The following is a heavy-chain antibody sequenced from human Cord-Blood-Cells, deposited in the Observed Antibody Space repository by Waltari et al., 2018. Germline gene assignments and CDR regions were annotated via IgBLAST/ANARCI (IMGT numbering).Heavy chain of an antibody. CDR3: ASSNYYDSSGYPGGAFDI. V-gene: IGHV1-2*02. J-gene: IGHJ3*02. CDR1: GYTFTGYY. D-gene: IGHD3-22*01. Sequence: QVQLVQSGAEVKKPGASVKVSCKASGYTFTGYYMHWVRQAHGQGLEWMGWINPNSGGTNYAQKFQGRVTMTRDTSISTAYMELSRLRSDDTAVYYCASSNYYDSSGYPGGAFDIWGQGTMVTVSS. CDR2: INPNSGGT.